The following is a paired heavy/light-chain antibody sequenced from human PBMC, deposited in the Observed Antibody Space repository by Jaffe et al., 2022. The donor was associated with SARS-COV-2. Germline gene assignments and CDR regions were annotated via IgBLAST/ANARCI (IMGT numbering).Light chain of an antibody. CDR1: SSDVGGYNY. CDR3: SSYTSSSTLRVV. CDR2: EVS. J-gene: IGLJ2*01. Sequence: QSALTQPASVSGSPGQSITISCTGTSSDVGGYNYVSWYQQHPGKAPKLMIYEVSNRPSGVPDRFSGSKSGNTASLTISGLQAEDEADYYCSSYTSSSTLRVVFGGGTKLTVL. V-gene: IGLV2-14*01.
Heavy chain of an antibody. Sequence: QVQLVESGGGLVKPGGSLRLSCAASGFTFSDYYMSWIRQAPGKGLEWVSYISSSGSTIYYADSVKGRFTISRDNAKNSLYLQMNSLRAEDTAVYYCARTGTTIKGAFDIWGQGTMVTVSS. J-gene: IGHJ3*02. CDR3: ARTGTTIKGAFDI. D-gene: IGHD1-1*01. CDR1: GFTFSDYY. V-gene: IGHV3-11*01. CDR2: ISSSGSTI.